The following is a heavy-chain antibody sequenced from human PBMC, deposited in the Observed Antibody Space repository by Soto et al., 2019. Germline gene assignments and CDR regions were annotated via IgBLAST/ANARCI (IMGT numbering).Heavy chain of an antibody. V-gene: IGHV1-8*02. CDR3: ASGLQPIDY. CDR2: MNPNSGNT. CDR1: GGTLSSET. J-gene: IGHJ4*02. D-gene: IGHD4-4*01. Sequence: ASVKVSCKVSGGTLSSETMSWVRQATGQGLEWMGWMNPNSGNTGYAQKFQGRVTMTRNTSISTAYMELSSLRSEDTAVYYCASGLQPIDYWGQGTLVTVSS.